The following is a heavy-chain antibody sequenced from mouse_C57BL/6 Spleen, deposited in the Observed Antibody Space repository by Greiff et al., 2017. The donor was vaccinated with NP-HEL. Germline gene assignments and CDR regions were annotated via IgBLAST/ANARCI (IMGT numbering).Heavy chain of an antibody. CDR1: GYSITSGYG. D-gene: IGHD1-2*01. V-gene: IGHV3-1*02. J-gene: IGHJ2*01. CDR3: ARTARIKY. Sequence: DVQLQESGPGLVKPSQSLSLTCTVTGYSITSGYGWHWIRQFPGNKLEWMGYISYSGSTNYNPSLTSRISITRDTSKNQFFLQLNSVTTEDTATYYCARTARIKYWGQGTTLTVSS. CDR2: ISYSGST.